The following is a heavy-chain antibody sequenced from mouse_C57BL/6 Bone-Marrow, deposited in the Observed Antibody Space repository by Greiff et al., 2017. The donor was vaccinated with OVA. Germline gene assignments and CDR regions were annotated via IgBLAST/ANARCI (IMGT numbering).Heavy chain of an antibody. J-gene: IGHJ4*01. V-gene: IGHV1-82*01. Sequence: VQLQQSGPELVKPGASVKISCKASGYAFSSSWMNWVKQRTGKGLEWIGRIYPGDGTTNYNGKFKGKATLTADKSSSTAYMQLSSLTSEDSAVYFCARDARGAMAYWGQGTPVTVSA. CDR2: IYPGDGTT. CDR1: GYAFSSSW. CDR3: ARDARGAMAY.